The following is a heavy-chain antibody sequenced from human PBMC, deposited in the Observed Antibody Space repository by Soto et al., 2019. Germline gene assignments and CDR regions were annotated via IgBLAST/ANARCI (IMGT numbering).Heavy chain of an antibody. CDR1: GGSFSGYD. CDR3: ARGSLLPTVVYAFDI. J-gene: IGHJ3*02. Sequence: SETLSLTCAVYGGSFSGYDWSWIRQPPGKGLEWIGEINHSGSTNYNPSLKSRVTISVDTSKNQFSLKLSSVTAADTAVYYCARGSLLPTVVYAFDIWGQGTMVTVSS. D-gene: IGHD4-17*01. V-gene: IGHV4-34*01. CDR2: INHSGST.